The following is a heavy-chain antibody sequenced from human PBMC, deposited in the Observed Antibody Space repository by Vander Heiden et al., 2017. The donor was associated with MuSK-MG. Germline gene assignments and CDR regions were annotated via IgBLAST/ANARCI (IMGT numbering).Heavy chain of an antibody. D-gene: IGHD6-19*01. V-gene: IGHV1-46*03. Sequence: QVQLVQSGAEVKKPGASVTVSCKASGYTFTSYYMHWVRQAPGQGLEGMGIINPSGGSTSYAQKFQGRVTMTRDTSTSTVYMELSSLRSEDTAVYYCARDQVAGGNDYWGQGTLVTVSS. CDR2: INPSGGST. CDR3: ARDQVAGGNDY. J-gene: IGHJ4*02. CDR1: GYTFTSYY.